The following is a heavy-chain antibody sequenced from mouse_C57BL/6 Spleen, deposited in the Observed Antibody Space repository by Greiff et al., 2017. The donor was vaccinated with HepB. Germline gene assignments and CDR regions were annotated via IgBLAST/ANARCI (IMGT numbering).Heavy chain of an antibody. CDR1: GYAFSSSW. CDR2: IYPGDGDT. J-gene: IGHJ3*01. Sequence: VQLQQSGSELVKPGASVKISCKASGYAFSSSWMNWVKQRPGKGLEWIGRIYPGDGDTNYNGKFKGKATLTADKSSSTAYMQLSSLTSEDSAVYFCARDHWFAYWGQGTLVTVSA. V-gene: IGHV1-82*01. CDR3: ARDHWFAY.